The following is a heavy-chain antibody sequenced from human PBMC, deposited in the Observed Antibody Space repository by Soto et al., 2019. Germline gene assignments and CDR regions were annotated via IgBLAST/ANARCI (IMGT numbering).Heavy chain of an antibody. CDR2: ISGSGGST. CDR1: GFTFSSYE. D-gene: IGHD3-22*01. J-gene: IGHJ3*02. CDR3: ATGGLMIVVVTDAFDI. Sequence: GGSLRLSCAASGFTFSSYEMNWVRQAPGKGLEWVSAISGSGGSTYYADSVKGRFTISRDNSKNTLYLQMNSLRAEDTAVYYCATGGLMIVVVTDAFDIWGQGTMVTVSS. V-gene: IGHV3-23*01.